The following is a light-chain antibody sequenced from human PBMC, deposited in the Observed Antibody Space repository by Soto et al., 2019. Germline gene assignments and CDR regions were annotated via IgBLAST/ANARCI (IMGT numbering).Light chain of an antibody. Sequence: QAVVTQSSSASASLGSSVKLTCTLSSGHSSYIIAWHHQQPGKAPRYLMKLEGSGSYNKGSGVPDRFSGSSSGADRYLTISNLQFEDEANYYCETWDGNPRVFGGGTKLPVL. CDR1: SGHSSYI. CDR3: ETWDGNPRV. V-gene: IGLV4-60*02. CDR2: LEGSGSY. J-gene: IGLJ2*01.